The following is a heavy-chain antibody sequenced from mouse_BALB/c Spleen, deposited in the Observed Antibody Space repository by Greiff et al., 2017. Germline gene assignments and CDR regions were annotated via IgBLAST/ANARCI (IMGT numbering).Heavy chain of an antibody. D-gene: IGHD2-4*01. CDR3: ARGYYDYDGGFAY. Sequence: VQLQQSGAELAKPGASVKMSCKASGYTFTSYWMHWVKQRPGQGLEWIGYINPSTGYTEYNQKFKDKATLTADKSSSTAYMQLSSLTSEDSAVYYCARGYYDYDGGFAYWGQGTTLTVSS. CDR1: GYTFTSYW. V-gene: IGHV1-7*01. CDR2: INPSTGYT. J-gene: IGHJ2*01.